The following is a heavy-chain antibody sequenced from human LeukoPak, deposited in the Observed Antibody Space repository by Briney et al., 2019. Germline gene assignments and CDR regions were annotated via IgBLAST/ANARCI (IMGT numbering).Heavy chain of an antibody. CDR2: IYSGGST. V-gene: IGHV3-53*05. Sequence: GGSLRLSCAASGFTVSSNYMSWVRQAPGKGLEWVSVIYSGGSTYYADSVKGRFTISRDNSKNTLYLQMNSLRAEDTAVHYCAKEDTAMVTSNYYFDYWGQGTLVTVSS. D-gene: IGHD5-18*01. CDR1: GFTVSSNY. J-gene: IGHJ4*02. CDR3: AKEDTAMVTSNYYFDY.